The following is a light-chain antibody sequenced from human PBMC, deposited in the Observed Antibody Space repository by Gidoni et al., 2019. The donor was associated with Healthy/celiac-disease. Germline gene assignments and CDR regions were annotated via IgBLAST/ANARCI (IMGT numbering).Light chain of an antibody. CDR1: QSVSSY. J-gene: IGKJ4*01. Sequence: EIVLTQSPATLSLSPGERATLSCRASQSVSSYLAWYQQKPGQAPRLLIYDASNRATGIPARFSGSGSGTDFTLTISSLEPEDFAVYYCQQRSNWPPWITFXGXTKVXIK. CDR2: DAS. CDR3: QQRSNWPPWIT. V-gene: IGKV3-11*01.